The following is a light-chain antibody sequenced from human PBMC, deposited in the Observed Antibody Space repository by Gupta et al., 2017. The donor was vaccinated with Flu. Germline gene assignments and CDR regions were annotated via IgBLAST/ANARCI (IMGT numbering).Light chain of an antibody. Sequence: LTQSPATLSLSPGQRATLSCRASQSVNNYLVWYQQKPGQAPRLLIYDTSNRATGIPGRFSGSGSGTDFTLTSSSLEAEDFAVYFCQQRYLRHTFGGGTKVEIK. CDR3: QQRYLRHT. CDR1: QSVNNY. J-gene: IGKJ4*01. CDR2: DTS. V-gene: IGKV3-11*01.